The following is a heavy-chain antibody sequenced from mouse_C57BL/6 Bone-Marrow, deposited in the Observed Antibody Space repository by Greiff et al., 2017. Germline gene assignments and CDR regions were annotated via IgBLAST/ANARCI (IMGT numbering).Heavy chain of an antibody. V-gene: IGHV1-26*01. CDR1: GYTFTDYY. CDR2: INPNNGGT. CDR3: ARWGYFDY. Sequence: EVQLQQSGPELVKPGASVKISCKASGYTFTDYYMNWVKQSHGKSLEWIGDINPNNGGTSYTQKFKGKATLTVDKSSSTAYMELRSLTSEDSAVYYCARWGYFDYWGQGTTLTVSS. J-gene: IGHJ2*01.